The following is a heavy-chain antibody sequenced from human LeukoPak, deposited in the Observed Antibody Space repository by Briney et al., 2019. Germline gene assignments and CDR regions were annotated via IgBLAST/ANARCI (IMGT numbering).Heavy chain of an antibody. CDR2: INPNSGGT. CDR1: GYTFTGYY. CDR3: ARDGGGITFGGVIVRPDY. D-gene: IGHD3-16*02. Sequence: ASVKVSCKASGYTFTGYYMHWVRQAPGQGREWMGRINPNSGGTNYAQKFQGRVTMTRDTSISTAYMELSRLRSDDTAVYYCARDGGGITFGGVIVRPDYWGQGTLVTVSS. V-gene: IGHV1-2*06. J-gene: IGHJ4*02.